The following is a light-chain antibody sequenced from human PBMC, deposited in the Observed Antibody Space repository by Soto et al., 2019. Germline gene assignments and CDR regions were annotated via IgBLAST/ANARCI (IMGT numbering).Light chain of an antibody. J-gene: IGLJ1*01. CDR1: SSDIGGYNA. Sequence: QSALTQPASVSGSPGQTITISCNGTSSDIGGYNAVSWYQHHPGKAPKLIIYEVTHRPSGVSDRFSASKSGNTASLTISGLQAEDEADYYCNSFRVSHLYVFGTGTKLTVL. CDR3: NSFRVSHLYV. CDR2: EVT. V-gene: IGLV2-14*01.